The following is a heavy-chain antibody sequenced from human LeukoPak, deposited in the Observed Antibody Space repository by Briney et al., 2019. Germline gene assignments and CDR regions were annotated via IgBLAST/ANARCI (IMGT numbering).Heavy chain of an antibody. V-gene: IGHV3-74*01. Sequence: GGSLRLSCAASGFTFSSYWMHWVRQAPGEGLVWVSRISDGGSTTTYADSVKGRFTISRDNAKNTLYLQMNGLRAEDTAVYYCSRSAYYDGSGNYYDYWGQGTLVTVSS. J-gene: IGHJ4*02. CDR2: ISDGGSTT. CDR3: SRSAYYDGSGNYYDY. D-gene: IGHD3-22*01. CDR1: GFTFSSYW.